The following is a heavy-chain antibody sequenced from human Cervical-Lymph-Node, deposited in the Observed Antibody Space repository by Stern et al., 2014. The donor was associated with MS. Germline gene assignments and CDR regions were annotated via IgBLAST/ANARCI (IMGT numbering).Heavy chain of an antibody. V-gene: IGHV4-34*01. CDR2: INHSEKT. D-gene: IGHD1-1*01. CDR3: ARERKVERSARVFVSFDV. Sequence: VQLVQWSAGLLRPSETLSLTCAVHGASFTDNYWSWIRQTPGKGLEWIGEINHSEKTHHNPSLRSRFTLSVDTSKNQFSLKLNSVTAADTAVYYCARERKVERSARVFVSFDVWGQGTLLTVSS. CDR1: GASFTDNY. J-gene: IGHJ3*01.